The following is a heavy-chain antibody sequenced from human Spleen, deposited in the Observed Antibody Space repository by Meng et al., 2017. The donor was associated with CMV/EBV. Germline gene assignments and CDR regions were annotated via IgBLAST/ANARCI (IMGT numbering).Heavy chain of an antibody. CDR2: IGGYNGDT. V-gene: IGHV1-18*01. J-gene: IGHJ6*02. CDR3: ARDGGYEYNKCGNYYYYGVDV. CDR1: GYTFTTYG. D-gene: IGHD5-12*01. Sequence: ASVKVSCKASGYTFTTYGISWVRQAPGQGLEWVGWIGGYNGDTKYAQKFQGRVTMTTDTSTSTAYMELRSLRSDDTAVYYCARDGGYEYNKCGNYYYYGVDVWGQGTTVTVSS.